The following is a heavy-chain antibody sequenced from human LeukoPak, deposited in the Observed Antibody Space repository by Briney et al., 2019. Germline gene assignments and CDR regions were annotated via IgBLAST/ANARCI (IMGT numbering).Heavy chain of an antibody. D-gene: IGHD2-15*01. J-gene: IGHJ4*02. CDR3: AREQGGYCSGGSCYDFDY. CDR1: GSTVSSNY. CDR2: ISGSGGST. V-gene: IGHV3-23*01. Sequence: GGSLRLSCAASGSTVSSNYMSWVRQAPGKGLEWVSAISGSGGSTYYADSVKGRFTISRDNAKNTLYLQMNSLRAEDTAVYYCAREQGGYCSGGSCYDFDYWGQGALVTVSS.